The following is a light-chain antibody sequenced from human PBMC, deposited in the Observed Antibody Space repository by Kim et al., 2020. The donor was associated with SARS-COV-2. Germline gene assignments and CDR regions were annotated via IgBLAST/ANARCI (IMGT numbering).Light chain of an antibody. V-gene: IGLV1-44*01. CDR2: SDD. CDR3: GAWDTSRNNLV. CDR1: SSNVGSKT. J-gene: IGLJ3*02. Sequence: GQWITIACTGTSSNVGSKTENWYQQHPGRAPKILIYSDDNQPSGGLDRFSGGTKGNTAALLISGVQAEEEADYYCGAWDTSRNNLVFGGGTKLTVL.